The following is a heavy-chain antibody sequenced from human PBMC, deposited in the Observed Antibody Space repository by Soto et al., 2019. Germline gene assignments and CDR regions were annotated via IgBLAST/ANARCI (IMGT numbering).Heavy chain of an antibody. J-gene: IGHJ1*01. Sequence: QVQLVESGGGVVQPGRSLRLSCAASGFTFSSYGMHWVRQAPGKGLEWVAVISYDGSDKYYADSVKGRFTISRDNXNNTVYLQVDSLRAEDTAVYYCAKGVVVATTCFQHWGQGTLVTVSS. CDR1: GFTFSSYG. V-gene: IGHV3-30*18. D-gene: IGHD2-15*01. CDR2: ISYDGSDK. CDR3: AKGVVVATTCFQH.